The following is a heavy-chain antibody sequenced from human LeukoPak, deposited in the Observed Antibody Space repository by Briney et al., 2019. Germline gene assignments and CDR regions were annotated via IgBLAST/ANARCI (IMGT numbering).Heavy chain of an antibody. J-gene: IGHJ4*02. CDR1: GFTFSSYG. CDR2: ISGSGGST. Sequence: PGGSLRLSCVASGFTFSSYGMHWVRQAPGKGLEWVSAISGSGGSTYYADSVKGRFTISRDNSKNTLYLQMNSLRAEDTAVYYCAKVKARXXGXFDYWGQGTLVTVSS. V-gene: IGHV3-23*01. CDR3: AKVKARXXGXFDY.